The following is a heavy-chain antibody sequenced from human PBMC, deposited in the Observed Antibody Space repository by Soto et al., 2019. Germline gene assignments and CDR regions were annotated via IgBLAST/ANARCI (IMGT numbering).Heavy chain of an antibody. J-gene: IGHJ4*02. V-gene: IGHV3-30-3*01. D-gene: IGHD6-19*01. CDR3: ARAGQWLVQ. CDR1: GFTFSSYA. Sequence: GGSLRLSCAASGFTFSSYAMHWVRQAPGKGLEWVAVISYDGSNKYYADSVKGRFTISRDNSKNTLYLQMNSLRAEDTAVYYCARAGQWLVQWGQGTLVTVSS. CDR2: ISYDGSNK.